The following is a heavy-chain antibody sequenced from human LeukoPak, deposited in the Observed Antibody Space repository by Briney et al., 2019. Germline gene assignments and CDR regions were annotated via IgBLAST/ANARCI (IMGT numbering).Heavy chain of an antibody. CDR3: ARGKVDWNPGDYYYYMDV. CDR1: GYTFTSYD. Sequence: ASVKVSCKASGYTFTSYDINWVRQATGQGLEWMGWMNPNSGNTGYAQKFQGRVTITRNTPISTAYMELSSLRSEDTAVYYCARGKVDWNPGDYYYYMDVWGKGTTVTVSS. CDR2: MNPNSGNT. D-gene: IGHD1-1*01. J-gene: IGHJ6*03. V-gene: IGHV1-8*01.